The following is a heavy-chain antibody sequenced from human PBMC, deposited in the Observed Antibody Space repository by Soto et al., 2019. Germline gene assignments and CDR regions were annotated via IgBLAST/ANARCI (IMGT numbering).Heavy chain of an antibody. CDR3: TTSTMIVVVTTDAFDI. CDR1: SVSNAW. D-gene: IGHD3-22*01. Sequence: SVSNAWMNWVRQAPGKGLEWVGRIKSKTDGGTTDYAAPVKGRFTISRDDSKNTLYLQMNSLKTEDTAVYYCTTSTMIVVVTTDAFDIWDQGTMVTVSS. J-gene: IGHJ3*02. CDR2: IKSKTDGGTT. V-gene: IGHV3-15*07.